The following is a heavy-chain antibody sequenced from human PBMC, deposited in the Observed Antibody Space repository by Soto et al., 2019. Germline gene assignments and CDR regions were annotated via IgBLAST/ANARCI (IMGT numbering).Heavy chain of an antibody. V-gene: IGHV1-2*02. Sequence: QVQLVQSVAEVKKPGASVKVSCNASGYTFTGYYMHWVRQAPGQGLEWMGWINPNSGGTNYAQKFQGRVTMTRDTSISTSYMELSRLRSEDTAVYYFERDGTMAYYYYYGMDVWGQGTTVTVSS. CDR3: ERDGTMAYYYYYGMDV. CDR2: INPNSGGT. J-gene: IGHJ6*02. D-gene: IGHD3-10*01. CDR1: GYTFTGYY.